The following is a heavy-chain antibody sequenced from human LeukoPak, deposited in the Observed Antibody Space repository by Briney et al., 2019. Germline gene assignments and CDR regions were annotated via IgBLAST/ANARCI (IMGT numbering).Heavy chain of an antibody. Sequence: SETLSLTCTVSGGSISSGDYYWSWIRQPPGKGLEWIGYIYYSGSTYYNPSLKSRVPISVDTSKNQFSLKLSSVTAADTAVYYCARVTIVGATRGHYFDYWGQGTLVTVSS. D-gene: IGHD1-26*01. J-gene: IGHJ4*02. CDR2: IYYSGST. CDR1: GGSISSGDYY. V-gene: IGHV4-30-4*01. CDR3: ARVTIVGATRGHYFDY.